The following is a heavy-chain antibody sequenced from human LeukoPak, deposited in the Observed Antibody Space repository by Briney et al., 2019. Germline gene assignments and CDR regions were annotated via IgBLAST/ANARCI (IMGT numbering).Heavy chain of an antibody. J-gene: IGHJ5*02. V-gene: IGHV3-23*01. D-gene: IGHD2-15*01. Sequence: GGSRRLSCAASGFTFNNYAMTWVRQAPGKGLEWVSTIIGSGGNSDYADSVKGRFTISRDNSKDTLFLQMDSLRVEDTAVYYCATFCSGGDCYSFAPWGQGTLVTVSS. CDR3: ATFCSGGDCYSFAP. CDR1: GFTFNNYA. CDR2: IIGSGGNS.